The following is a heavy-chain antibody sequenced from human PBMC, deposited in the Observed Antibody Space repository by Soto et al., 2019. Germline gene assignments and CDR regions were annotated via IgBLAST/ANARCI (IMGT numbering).Heavy chain of an antibody. D-gene: IGHD6-6*01. Sequence: SETLSLTCAVSGYSISSGYYWGWIRQPPGKGLEWIGSVYHSGSTYYNPSLKSRVTISVNTSKNQFSLKLSSVTAADTAVYYCARAHISSEGYYFDYWGQGTLVTVSS. V-gene: IGHV4-38-2*01. CDR1: GYSISSGYY. J-gene: IGHJ4*02. CDR2: VYHSGST. CDR3: ARAHISSEGYYFDY.